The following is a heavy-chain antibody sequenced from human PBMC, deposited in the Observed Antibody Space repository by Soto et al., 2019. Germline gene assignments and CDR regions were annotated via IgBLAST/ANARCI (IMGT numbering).Heavy chain of an antibody. CDR2: ISYDGTNK. D-gene: IGHD4-17*01. V-gene: IGHV3-30*18. J-gene: IGHJ6*02. CDR1: GFTFSTYG. CDR3: AKDLQSYGDYNYYCYGMDV. Sequence: QVQLVESGGGEVQPGRSLTISCAASGFTFSTYGMHWVRQTPGKGLEWVAVISYDGTNKFYSDSVKGRFTISRDNFKNTLTLQTNSLRADDRLVYSCAKDLQSYGDYNYYCYGMDVWGLGTRVTVSS.